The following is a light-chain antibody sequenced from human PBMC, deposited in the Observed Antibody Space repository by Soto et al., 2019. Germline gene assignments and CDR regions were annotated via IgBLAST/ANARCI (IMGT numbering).Light chain of an antibody. CDR3: QQYGSSLFS. J-gene: IGKJ3*01. Sequence: EIVLTQSPGTLSLSPGERATLSCRASQSVSSSYLAWYQQKPGQAPRLLVYAASSRATGIPDRFSGSGSGTDFTLTISRLEPEDFAVYYCQQYGSSLFSFGRGTEVDIK. V-gene: IGKV3-20*01. CDR2: AAS. CDR1: QSVSSSY.